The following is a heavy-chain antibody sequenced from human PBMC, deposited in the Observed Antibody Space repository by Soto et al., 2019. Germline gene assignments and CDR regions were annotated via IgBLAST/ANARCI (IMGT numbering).Heavy chain of an antibody. CDR1: GIAFSGCG. J-gene: IGHJ2*01. D-gene: IGHD3-10*01. Sequence: QVQLVESGGGVVQPGKSLRLSCAASGIAFSGCGMFWVRQTPSKGLEWVAAISSDGSQKYYADSVKGRFTISRDNSKNTLYVQMNGLTTEETAVYYCTKNIVRGHWYFDLWGRGTLVTVSS. CDR2: ISSDGSQK. CDR3: TKNIVRGHWYFDL. V-gene: IGHV3-30*18.